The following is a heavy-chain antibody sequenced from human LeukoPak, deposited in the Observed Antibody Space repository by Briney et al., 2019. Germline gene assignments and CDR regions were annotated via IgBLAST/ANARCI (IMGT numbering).Heavy chain of an antibody. CDR2: IYYSGST. D-gene: IGHD3-22*01. CDR1: GGSISSYY. Sequence: SETLSLTCTVPGGSISSYYWSWIRQPPGKGLEWIGYIYYSGSTNYNPSLKSRVTISVDTSKNQFSLKLSSVTAADTAVYYCARTYYYDSSGYYGGYYFDYWGQGTLVTVSS. V-gene: IGHV4-59*08. CDR3: ARTYYYDSSGYYGGYYFDY. J-gene: IGHJ4*02.